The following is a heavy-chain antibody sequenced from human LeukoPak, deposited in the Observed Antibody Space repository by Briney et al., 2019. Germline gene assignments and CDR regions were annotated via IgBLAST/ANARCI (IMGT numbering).Heavy chain of an antibody. CDR3: ARLRQGYYDSSGYYSYYYYYMDV. Sequence: GESLQISCKGSGYSFNMYWIGWVRQMPGKGLEWMGIIYPEDSHIRYRPSFQGQVTISADKSISTAYLQWSSLKASDTAMYYCARLRQGYYDSSGYYSYYYYYMDVWGKGTTVTVSS. D-gene: IGHD3-22*01. J-gene: IGHJ6*03. CDR2: IYPEDSHI. V-gene: IGHV5-51*01. CDR1: GYSFNMYW.